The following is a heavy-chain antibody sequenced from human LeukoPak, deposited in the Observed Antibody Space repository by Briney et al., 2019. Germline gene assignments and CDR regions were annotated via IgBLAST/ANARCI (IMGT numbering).Heavy chain of an antibody. CDR2: ISGSGGST. V-gene: IGHV3-23*01. CDR3: AKRIPYDSSGSNDY. D-gene: IGHD3-22*01. J-gene: IGHJ4*02. Sequence: GGSLRLSCAASGFTFSSYAMSWVRQAPGKGLEWVSAISGSGGSTYYADAVKGRFTISRDNSKNTLYLQMNSLRAEDTAVYYCAKRIPYDSSGSNDYWGQGTLVTVSS. CDR1: GFTFSSYA.